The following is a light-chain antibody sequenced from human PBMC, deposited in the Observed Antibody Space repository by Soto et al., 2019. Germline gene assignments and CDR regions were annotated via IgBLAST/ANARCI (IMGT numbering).Light chain of an antibody. J-gene: IGKJ4*02. CDR2: GAS. V-gene: IGKV3-20*01. CDR1: QSVSSIY. CDR3: QQYGSSALT. Sequence: EIVLTQSPGTLSLSPGERATLSCRASQSVSSIYLAWYQQKPGQAPRLLIYGASSRTTGIPDRFSGSGSGTDVTLTISRLEPEYFAVDYCQQYGSSALTFGGGTKVEIK.